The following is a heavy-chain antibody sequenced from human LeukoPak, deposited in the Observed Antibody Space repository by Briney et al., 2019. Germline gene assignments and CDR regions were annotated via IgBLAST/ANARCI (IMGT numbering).Heavy chain of an antibody. CDR3: AKDQRGASTY. CDR1: VFTFSSYA. D-gene: IGHD6-25*01. CDR2: ISGSGGST. Sequence: GGSLRLSCAASVFTFSSYATSSVRQAPGKGLERVSAISGSGGSTYYADSVKGRFTISRDNSKNTLYLQMNSLRAEDTVVYYCAKDQRGASTYWGQGTLVTVSS. J-gene: IGHJ4*02. V-gene: IGHV3-23*01.